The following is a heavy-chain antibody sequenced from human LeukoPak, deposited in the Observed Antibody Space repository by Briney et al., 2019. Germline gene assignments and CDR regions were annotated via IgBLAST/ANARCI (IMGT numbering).Heavy chain of an antibody. Sequence: GGSLRLSCAASGFSFSTYSMNWVRQAPGKGLEWVSYISRSGSTIYYADSVKGRFTISRDNAKNSLYLQLSSLRSEDTAVYYCATEMYYDILTGYYPWGQGTLVTVSS. CDR1: GFSFSTYS. J-gene: IGHJ5*02. CDR2: ISRSGSTI. CDR3: ATEMYYDILTGYYP. D-gene: IGHD3-9*01. V-gene: IGHV3-48*01.